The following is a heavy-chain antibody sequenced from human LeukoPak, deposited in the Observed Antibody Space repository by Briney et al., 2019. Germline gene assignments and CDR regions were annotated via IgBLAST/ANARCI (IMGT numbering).Heavy chain of an antibody. CDR2: MYFTGST. V-gene: IGHV4-4*07. Sequence: SETLPLTCTASGGSINTFYWNWIRQPAGKGLEWIGRMYFTGSTNYNPSLRSRVTMSVDTSKMQFSVRLTSVTAAHTAVYYCATDRDWDLGFDLWGQGTLVTVS. CDR3: ATDRDWDLGFDL. CDR1: GGSINTFY. D-gene: IGHD1-26*01. J-gene: IGHJ4*02.